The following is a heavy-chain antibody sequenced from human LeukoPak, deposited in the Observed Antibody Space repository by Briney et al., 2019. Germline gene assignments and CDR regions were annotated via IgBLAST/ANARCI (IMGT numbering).Heavy chain of an antibody. CDR1: GFTFSSYE. CDR3: AEPGISMIGGV. CDR2: ISSSGSTI. V-gene: IGHV3-48*03. Sequence: VGSLRLSCAASGFTFSSYEMNWVRQAPGKGLGWVSYISSSGSTIYYADSVKGRFTISRDNAKNSLYLQMNSLRAEDTAVYYCAEPGISMIGGVWGKGTTVTISS. D-gene: IGHD3-10*02. J-gene: IGHJ6*04.